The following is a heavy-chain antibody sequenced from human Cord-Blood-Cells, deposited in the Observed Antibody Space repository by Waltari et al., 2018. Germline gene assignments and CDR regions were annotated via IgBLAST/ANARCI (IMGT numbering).Heavy chain of an antibody. CDR3: AHRDDYGSSSAFDI. V-gene: IGHV2-5*02. CDR2: IYWDDDK. Sequence: QITLKESGPTLVKTTQTLTLTCTFSGFSLSTSGVGVGWIRQPPGKALEWLALIYWDDDKRYSPSLKSRLTITKDTSKNQVVLTMTNMDPVDTATYYCAHRDDYGSSSAFDIWGQGTMVTVSS. J-gene: IGHJ3*02. D-gene: IGHD6-6*01. CDR1: GFSLSTSGVG.